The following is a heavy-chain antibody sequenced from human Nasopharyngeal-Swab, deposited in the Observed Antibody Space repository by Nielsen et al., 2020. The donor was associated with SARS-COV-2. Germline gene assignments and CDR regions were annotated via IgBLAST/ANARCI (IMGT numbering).Heavy chain of an antibody. CDR3: ARDYGDYDNNACDI. CDR2: IIPILGIA. V-gene: IGHV1-69*04. CDR1: GGTFSSYA. J-gene: IGHJ3*02. D-gene: IGHD4-17*01. Sequence: SVKVSCKASGGTFSSYAISWVRQAPGQGLEWMGRIIPILGIANYAQKFQGRVTNTAHKSTSTAYMELSSLRSEDTAVYYCARDYGDYDNNACDIWGQGTMVTVSS.